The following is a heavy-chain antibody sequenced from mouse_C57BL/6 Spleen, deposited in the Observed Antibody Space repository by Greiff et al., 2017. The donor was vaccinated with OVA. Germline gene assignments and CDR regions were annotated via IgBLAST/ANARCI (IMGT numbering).Heavy chain of an antibody. Sequence: QVHVKQSGAELVRPGASVTLSCKASGYTFTDYEMHWVKQTPVHGLEWIGAIDPETGGTAYNQKFKGKAILTADKSSSTAYMELRSLTSEDSAVYYCTRWGGYHFDYWGQGTTLTVSS. D-gene: IGHD2-2*01. J-gene: IGHJ2*01. CDR3: TRWGGYHFDY. CDR1: GYTFTDYE. CDR2: IDPETGGT. V-gene: IGHV1-15*01.